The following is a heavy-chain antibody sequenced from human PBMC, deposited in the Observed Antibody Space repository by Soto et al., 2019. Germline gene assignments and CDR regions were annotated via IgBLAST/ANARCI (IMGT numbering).Heavy chain of an antibody. CDR3: ASITAMVPYFDY. J-gene: IGHJ4*02. CDR1: GCSISSSNYY. V-gene: IGHV4-39*01. D-gene: IGHD5-18*01. CDR2: IYYSGST. Sequence: QLQLQESGPGLVKPSETLSLTCTVSGCSISSSNYYWGWIRQPPGKGLEWIGTIYYSGSTYYNPSLKSRVTIHVDTSKNQCSLKLSSVTAADTAVYYCASITAMVPYFDYWGQGTLVTVSS.